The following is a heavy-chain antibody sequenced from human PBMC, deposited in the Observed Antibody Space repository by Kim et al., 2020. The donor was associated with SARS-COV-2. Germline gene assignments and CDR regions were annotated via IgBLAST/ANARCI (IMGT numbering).Heavy chain of an antibody. V-gene: IGHV3-7*03. CDR2: IKQDGSEK. CDR3: ARWEDSSGWYWIDY. CDR1: GFTFSTYW. J-gene: IGHJ4*02. Sequence: GGSLRLSCAASGFTFSTYWMTWVRQAPGKGLEWVANIKQDGSEKYYVGSVKGRFTISRDNARNSLYLQMNSLRAEDTAVYYCARWEDSSGWYWIDYWGQGTLVTVSS. D-gene: IGHD6-19*01.